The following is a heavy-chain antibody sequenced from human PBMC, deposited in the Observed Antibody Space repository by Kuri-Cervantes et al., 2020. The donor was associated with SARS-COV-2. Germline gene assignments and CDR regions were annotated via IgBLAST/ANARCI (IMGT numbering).Heavy chain of an antibody. V-gene: IGHV4-34*01. D-gene: IGHD3-3*01. CDR2: INHSGST. J-gene: IGHJ4*02. Sequence: LRLSCAVYGGSFSGYYWSWIRQPPGKGLEWIGEINHSGSTNYNPSLKSRVTISVDTSKNQFSLKLSSVTAADTAVYYCARARPDFWSGYYPAYFDYWGQGTLVTVSS. CDR3: ARARPDFWSGYYPAYFDY. CDR1: GGSFSGYY.